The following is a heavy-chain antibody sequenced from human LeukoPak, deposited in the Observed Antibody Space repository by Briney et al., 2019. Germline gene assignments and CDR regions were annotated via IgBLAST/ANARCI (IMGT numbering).Heavy chain of an antibody. CDR2: INPSGGST. CDR1: GYTFTSYG. D-gene: IGHD6-19*01. CDR3: VYSSGWYSHAFDI. J-gene: IGHJ3*02. Sequence: GASVKVSCKASGYTFTSYGISWVRQAPGQGLEWMGIINPSGGSTSYAQKFQGRVTMTRDMSTSTVYMELSSLRSEDTAVYYCVYSSGWYSHAFDIWGQGTMVTVSS. V-gene: IGHV1-46*01.